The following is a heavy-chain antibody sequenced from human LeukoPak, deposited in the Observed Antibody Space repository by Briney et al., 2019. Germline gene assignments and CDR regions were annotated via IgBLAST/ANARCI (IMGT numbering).Heavy chain of an antibody. D-gene: IGHD3-22*01. CDR3: ASDLGYYDSSGYYIRTYYFDY. Sequence: ASVKVSCKASGYTFTSYYIHWVRQAPGQGLEWMGIINPSGGSTSYAQKFQGRVTMTRDTSTSTVYMELSSLRSEDTAVYYCASDLGYYDSSGYYIRTYYFDYWGQGTLVTVSS. CDR2: INPSGGST. J-gene: IGHJ4*02. CDR1: GYTFTSYY. V-gene: IGHV1-46*01.